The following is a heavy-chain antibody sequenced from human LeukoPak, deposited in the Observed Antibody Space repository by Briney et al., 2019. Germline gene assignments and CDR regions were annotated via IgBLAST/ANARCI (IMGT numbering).Heavy chain of an antibody. J-gene: IGHJ4*02. D-gene: IGHD3-10*01. CDR3: ARGSSGASGHDY. V-gene: IGHV4-4*07. CDR2: IYPSGST. Sequence: SETLSLTCTVSGASISSSYWSWIRQPAGKGLEWIGRIYPSGSTNYNPSLKSRVTMSVDTSKNQFSLRLSSVTAADTAVYDCARGSSGASGHDYWGQGTQVTVSS. CDR1: GASISSSY.